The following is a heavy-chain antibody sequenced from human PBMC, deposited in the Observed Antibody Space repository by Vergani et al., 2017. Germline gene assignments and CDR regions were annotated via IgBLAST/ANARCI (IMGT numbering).Heavy chain of an antibody. Sequence: QVQLVQSGAEVKKPGSSVKVSCKASGGTFSSYAISWVRQAPGQGLEWMGGIIPIFGTANYAQKFQGRVTITADESTSTAYMELSSLRSEDTAVYYCASGYSXAAIQYGLYNWFDPWGQGTLVTVSS. J-gene: IGHJ5*02. D-gene: IGHD2-2*02. V-gene: IGHV1-69*01. CDR2: IIPIFGTA. CDR3: ASGYSXAAIQYGLYNWFDP. CDR1: GGTFSSYA.